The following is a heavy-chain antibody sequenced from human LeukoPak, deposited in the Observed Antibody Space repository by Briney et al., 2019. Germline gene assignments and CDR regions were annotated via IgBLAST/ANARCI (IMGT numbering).Heavy chain of an antibody. CDR1: GYSFTSYW. V-gene: IGHV5-51*01. CDR2: IYLGDSDT. Sequence: GESLKISCKGSGYSFTSYWIGWVRQMPGKGLEWMGIIYLGDSDTRYSPSFQGQVTISADKSISTAYLQWSSLKASDTAMYYCASRYDYGDFGYAFDIWGQGTMVTVSS. D-gene: IGHD4-17*01. CDR3: ASRYDYGDFGYAFDI. J-gene: IGHJ3*02.